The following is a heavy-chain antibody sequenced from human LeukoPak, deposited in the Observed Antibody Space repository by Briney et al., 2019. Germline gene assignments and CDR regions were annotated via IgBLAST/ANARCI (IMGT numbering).Heavy chain of an antibody. J-gene: IGHJ4*02. CDR2: ISWNSGSI. Sequence: GGSPRLSCAASGFTFDDYAMHWVRQAPGKGLEWVSGISWNSGSIGYADSVKGRFTISRDNAKNSLYLQMNSLRAEDTALYYCAKDTYNWNYGSFDYWGQGTLVTVSS. D-gene: IGHD1-7*01. CDR1: GFTFDDYA. CDR3: AKDTYNWNYGSFDY. V-gene: IGHV3-9*01.